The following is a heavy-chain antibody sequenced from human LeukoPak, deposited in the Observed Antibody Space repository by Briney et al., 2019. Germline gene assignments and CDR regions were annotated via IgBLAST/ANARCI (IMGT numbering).Heavy chain of an antibody. J-gene: IGHJ4*02. CDR3: ARAQHYDYIWGTSRPVTFDY. V-gene: IGHV1-2*02. CDR1: GYTFSDHY. Sequence: ASVKVSCKSSGYTFSDHYMHWVRQAPGQGLEWMGWIDPSSGATNYAQNFQGRVTMTRDTSINTAYMELSRLGSDDTAVYYCARAQHYDYIWGTSRPVTFDYWGRGTLVTVSP. CDR2: IDPSSGAT. D-gene: IGHD3-16*02.